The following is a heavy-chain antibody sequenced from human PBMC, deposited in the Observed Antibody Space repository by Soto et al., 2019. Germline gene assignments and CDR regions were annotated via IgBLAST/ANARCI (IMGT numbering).Heavy chain of an antibody. CDR3: AKVDTIILVVSDAFDI. CDR1: GFTFSKCG. CDR2: ISYDGSNE. J-gene: IGHJ3*02. D-gene: IGHD3-22*01. V-gene: IGHV3-30*18. Sequence: QVQLVESGGGVVQPGRSLRLSCAASGFTFSKCGMHWVRQAPGKGLEWVAVISYDGSNEYYADSVKGRFTISRDNSNNTLYLQMNSLRDEDTAVYYCAKVDTIILVVSDAFDIWGQWTMVTVSS.